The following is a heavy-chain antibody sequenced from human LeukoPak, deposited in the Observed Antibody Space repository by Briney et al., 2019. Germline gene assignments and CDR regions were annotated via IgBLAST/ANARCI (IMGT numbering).Heavy chain of an antibody. V-gene: IGHV1-46*01. CDR3: ARDGDYQYFDY. CDR1: GYTFTSYY. Sequence: APVKVSCKASGYTFTSYYIDWVRQAPGQGLEWMGIINSSAGSTTYAQKFQGRVTMTRDTSTSTVYMELSSLRSEDTAVYYCARDGDYQYFDYWGQGTLVTVSS. J-gene: IGHJ4*02. D-gene: IGHD4-17*01. CDR2: INSSAGST.